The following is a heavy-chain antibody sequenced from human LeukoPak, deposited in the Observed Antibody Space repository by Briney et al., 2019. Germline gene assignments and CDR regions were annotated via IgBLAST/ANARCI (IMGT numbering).Heavy chain of an antibody. Sequence: GGSLRLSCAASGFSFSDFYLTWIRQAPGKGLEWVSILSGSGGATYYADSVKSRFTISRDNSENTLFLQMNNLGAEDTALYYCAKKRVITTPDAIDWYFDLWGRGTLVTVSS. CDR2: LSGSGGAT. CDR1: GFSFSDFY. D-gene: IGHD1-1*01. CDR3: AKKRVITTPDAIDWYFDL. J-gene: IGHJ2*01. V-gene: IGHV3-23*01.